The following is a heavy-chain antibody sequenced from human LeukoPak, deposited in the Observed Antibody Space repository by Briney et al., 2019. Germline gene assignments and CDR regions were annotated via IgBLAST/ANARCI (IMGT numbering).Heavy chain of an antibody. CDR1: GGSISSYY. V-gene: IGHV4-59*01. CDR2: IFYNGTT. Sequence: PSETLSLTCTVSGGSISSYYWNWIRQSPGKGLEWLGYIFYNGTTNYNPSLKSRVTISVDTSKNQFSLNLSSVTAADTAFYYCVRATLYDSPEYYFDHWGQGTLVTVSS. J-gene: IGHJ4*02. D-gene: IGHD3-3*01. CDR3: VRATLYDSPEYYFDH.